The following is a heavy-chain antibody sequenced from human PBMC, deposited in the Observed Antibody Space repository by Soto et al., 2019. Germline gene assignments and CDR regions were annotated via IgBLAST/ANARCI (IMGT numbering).Heavy chain of an antibody. CDR1: GYTFTSYY. CDR3: ASSPNSHYYDSSGYQTSINY. V-gene: IGHV1-46*01. Sequence: ASVKVSCKASGYTFTSYYMHWVRQARGQGLEWMGIINPSGGSTSYAQKFQGRVTMTRDTSTSTVYMELSSLRSEDTAVYYCASSPNSHYYDSSGYQTSINYWGQGTLVTVSS. D-gene: IGHD3-22*01. J-gene: IGHJ4*02. CDR2: INPSGGST.